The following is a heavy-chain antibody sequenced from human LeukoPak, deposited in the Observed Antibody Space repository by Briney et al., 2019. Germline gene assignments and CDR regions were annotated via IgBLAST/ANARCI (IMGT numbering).Heavy chain of an antibody. V-gene: IGHV4-38-2*02. Sequence: SETLSLTCTVSGYSISSGYYWGWIRQPPGKGLEWIGSIYHSGSTYYNPSLKSRVTISVDTSKNQFSLKLSSVTAADTAVYYCARGDPYYYGSGSGGEAFDIWGQGTMVTVSS. CDR2: IYHSGST. CDR1: GYSISSGYY. D-gene: IGHD3-10*01. J-gene: IGHJ3*02. CDR3: ARGDPYYYGSGSGGEAFDI.